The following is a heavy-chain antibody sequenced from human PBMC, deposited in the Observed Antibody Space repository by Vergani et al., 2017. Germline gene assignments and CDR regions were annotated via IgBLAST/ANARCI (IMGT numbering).Heavy chain of an antibody. CDR3: AKGPYCSSTSCYYYYYYYMDV. J-gene: IGHJ6*03. CDR2: ISWDGGST. V-gene: IGHV3-43*01. D-gene: IGHD2-2*01. CDR1: GFTFDDYT. Sequence: EVQLVESGGVVVQPGGSLRLSCAASGFTFDDYTMHWVRQAPGKGLEWVSLISWDGGSTYYADSVKGRFTISRDNSKNSLYLQMNSLRTEDTAVYYCAKGPYCSSTSCYYYYYYYMDVWGKGTTVTVSS.